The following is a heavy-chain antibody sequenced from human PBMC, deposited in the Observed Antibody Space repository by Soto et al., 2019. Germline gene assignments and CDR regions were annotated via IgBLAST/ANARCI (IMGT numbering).Heavy chain of an antibody. CDR2: IIPILGIA. V-gene: IGHV1-69*02. CDR3: ARSARQLAEFDY. D-gene: IGHD6-6*01. J-gene: IGHJ4*02. Sequence: ASVKVSCKASGGTFSSYTISWVRQAPGQGLEWMGRIIPILGIANYAQKFQGRVTITADKSTSTAYMELSSLRSEDTAVYYCARSARQLAEFDYWGQGTLVTVSS. CDR1: GGTFSSYT.